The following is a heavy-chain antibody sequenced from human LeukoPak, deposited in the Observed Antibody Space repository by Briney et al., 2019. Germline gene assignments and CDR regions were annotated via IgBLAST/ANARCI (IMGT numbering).Heavy chain of an antibody. CDR1: GGSISSYY. J-gene: IGHJ3*02. D-gene: IGHD3-16*02. Sequence: SETLSLTCTVSGGSISSYYWSWIRQPAGKGLEWIGRIYTSGSTNYNPSLKSRVTMSVDTSKNQFSLKLSSVTAADTAVYYCVRGPLTFGGVIVIDDAFDIWGQGTMVTVSP. CDR3: VRGPLTFGGVIVIDDAFDI. V-gene: IGHV4-4*07. CDR2: IYTSGST.